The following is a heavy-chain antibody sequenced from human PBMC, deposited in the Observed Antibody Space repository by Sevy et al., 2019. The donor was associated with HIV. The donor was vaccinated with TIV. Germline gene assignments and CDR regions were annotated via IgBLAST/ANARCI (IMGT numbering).Heavy chain of an antibody. CDR3: AREPRSTIAARYFDY. V-gene: IGHV4-61*01. CDR2: IYYSWST. Sequence: SETLSLTCTVSGGSVSSGTYYWSWIRQPPGKGLEWIGYIYYSWSTNYNPSLKSRVTISVATSKNQFSLKLSSVTAADTAVYYCAREPRSTIAARYFDYWGQGTLVTVSS. D-gene: IGHD6-6*01. J-gene: IGHJ4*02. CDR1: GGSVSSGTYY.